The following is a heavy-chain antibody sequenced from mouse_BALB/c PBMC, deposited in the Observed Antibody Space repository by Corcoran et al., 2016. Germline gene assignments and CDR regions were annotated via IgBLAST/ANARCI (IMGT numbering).Heavy chain of an antibody. D-gene: IGHD1-1*01. Sequence: EVQLQQSGPELVKPGASVKISCKTSGYPFTEYTIHWVQQSHGKSVEWIGGIYPNNGGASYSQKVKGKATLTVDRSSSTAFMELRSLTAEDSAVDYCVRDDHGSACFAYCGQGTLVTVSA. CDR3: VRDDHGSACFAY. V-gene: IGHV1-18*01. CDR1: GYPFTEYT. CDR2: IYPNNGGA. J-gene: IGHJ3*01.